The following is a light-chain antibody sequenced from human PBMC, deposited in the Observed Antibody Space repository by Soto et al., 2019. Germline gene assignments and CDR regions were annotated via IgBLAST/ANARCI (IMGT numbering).Light chain of an antibody. CDR2: DTS. CDR1: QSLLHIAGETF. CDR3: QQRHNWPIT. Sequence: VMTQTPLSLSVAPGQPASISCKSSQSLLHIAGETFLFWYLQKPGQSPRLLIYDTSNRATGIPARFSGSGSGTDFTLTISGLEPADLGVYYCQQRHNWPITFGQGTLLEVK. V-gene: IGKV2D-29*02. J-gene: IGKJ5*01.